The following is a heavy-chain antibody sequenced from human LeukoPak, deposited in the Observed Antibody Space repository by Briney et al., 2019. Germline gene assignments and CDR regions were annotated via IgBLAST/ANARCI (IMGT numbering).Heavy chain of an antibody. CDR1: GGSVSSGAYS. D-gene: IGHD3-22*01. CDR2: IYHRGNI. V-gene: IGHV4-30-2*01. Sequence: SQTLSLTCAVSGGSVSSGAYSWGWIRQPPGKGLGWVGYIYHRGNIYFNPSLRTRLSVSLDKSNNRFSLNLTSVTAADTAVYYCARDGDTSGYYPRFFDYWGQGILVTVSS. CDR3: ARDGDTSGYYPRFFDY. J-gene: IGHJ4*02.